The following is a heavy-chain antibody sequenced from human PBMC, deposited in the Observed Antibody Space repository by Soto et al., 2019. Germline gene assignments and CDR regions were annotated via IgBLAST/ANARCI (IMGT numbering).Heavy chain of an antibody. V-gene: IGHV4-4*02. Sequence: QVQLQESGPGLVKPSGTLSLTCAVSGGSISTSDWWSWVRQPPGTGLEWIGEIFHSGSTHYNPSLRGRVSISVDKSKRQFSLKLTSVTAADTAVYYCARMGYCSGGRCYPAYYGMDVWGQGTTVTVSS. CDR2: IFHSGST. D-gene: IGHD2-15*01. CDR1: GGSISTSDW. CDR3: ARMGYCSGGRCYPAYYGMDV. J-gene: IGHJ6*02.